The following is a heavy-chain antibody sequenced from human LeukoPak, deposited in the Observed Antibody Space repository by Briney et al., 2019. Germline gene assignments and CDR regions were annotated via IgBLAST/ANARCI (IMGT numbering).Heavy chain of an antibody. V-gene: IGHV3-7*01. D-gene: IGHD3-10*01. CDR1: GFSISSHW. Sequence: PGGSLRLSCVASGFSISSHWMSWVRQAPGKGLEWVASLKEDVSARYLVDSVKGRFTISTDNAKNSLYLQMNSLRVEDTAVYYCARGPTYGSRSDFLESWGLGTLVTVSS. CDR3: ARGPTYGSRSDFLES. CDR2: LKEDVSAR. J-gene: IGHJ4*02.